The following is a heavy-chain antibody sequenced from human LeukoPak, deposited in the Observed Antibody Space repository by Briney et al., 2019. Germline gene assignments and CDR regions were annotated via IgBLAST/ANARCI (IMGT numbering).Heavy chain of an antibody. CDR3: ARQGTYSSAIGMGY. CDR1: GYTFNNYY. V-gene: IGHV1-46*02. J-gene: IGHJ4*02. D-gene: IGHD6-19*01. CDR2: INPSGGST. Sequence: ASVKVSCKASGYTFNNYYMYWVRQAPGQGLEWMGVINPSGGSTSYAQKFRGRVTMTRDTSTRTVYMEVNSLRSEDTAVYYCARQGTYSSAIGMGYWGQGTLVTVSS.